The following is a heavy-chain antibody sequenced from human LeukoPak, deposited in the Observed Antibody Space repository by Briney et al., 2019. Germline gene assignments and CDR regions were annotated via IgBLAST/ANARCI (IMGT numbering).Heavy chain of an antibody. V-gene: IGHV3-23*01. Sequence: GGSLRLSCAASGFTFSSYAMSWVRLAPGKGLEWVSAISGSGGSTYYADSVKGRFTISRDNSKNTLYLQMNSLRAEDTAVYYCAKVGEYYDILTGYYPPDVWGQGTTVTVSS. CDR3: AKVGEYYDILTGYYPPDV. CDR1: GFTFSSYA. CDR2: ISGSGGST. J-gene: IGHJ6*02. D-gene: IGHD3-9*01.